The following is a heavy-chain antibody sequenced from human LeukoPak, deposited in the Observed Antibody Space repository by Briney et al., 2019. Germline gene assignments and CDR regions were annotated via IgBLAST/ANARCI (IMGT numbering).Heavy chain of an antibody. CDR1: GFTFGDYA. J-gene: IGHJ4*02. D-gene: IGHD4-17*01. CDR3: TRDRRGDYPHFDY. Sequence: PGRSLRLSCTASGFTFGDYAMSWVRQAPGKGLEWVGFIRIKPYGGTTEYAASVKRRFTISRDDSKSIAYLQMNSLKTEDTAVYYCTRDRRGDYPHFDYWGQGTLVTVSS. CDR2: IRIKPYGGTT. V-gene: IGHV3-49*04.